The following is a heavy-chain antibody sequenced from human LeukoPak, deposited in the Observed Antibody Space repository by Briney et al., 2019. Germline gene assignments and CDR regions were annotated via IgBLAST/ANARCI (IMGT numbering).Heavy chain of an antibody. CDR1: GGSFSVYY. CDR2: INHSGSN. J-gene: IGHJ4*02. D-gene: IGHD5-12*01. CDR3: ARRQSTAGCYDSLVFNY. Sequence: SETLSLTCAVYGGSFSVYYWSWLREPPGKGLEWIGEINHSGSNNYNTSLKRRVTISEDTSKKQFSLKKSSVTAADTAVYYCARRQSTAGCYDSLVFNYWGQGTLVTVSS. V-gene: IGHV4-34*01.